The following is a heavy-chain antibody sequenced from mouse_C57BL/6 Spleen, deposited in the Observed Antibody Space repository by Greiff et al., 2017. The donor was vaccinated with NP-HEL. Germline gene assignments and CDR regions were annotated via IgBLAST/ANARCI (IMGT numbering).Heavy chain of an antibody. CDR3: AKREMIAEYYFDY. V-gene: IGHV1-82*01. Sequence: VQLQQSGPELVKPGASVKISCKASGYAFSSSWMNWVKQRPGKGLEWIGRIYPGDGDTNYNGKFKGKATLTADKSSSTAYMQRSSLTSEDSAVYFCAKREMIAEYYFDYWGQGTTLTVSS. J-gene: IGHJ2*01. CDR2: IYPGDGDT. CDR1: GYAFSSSW. D-gene: IGHD2-3*01.